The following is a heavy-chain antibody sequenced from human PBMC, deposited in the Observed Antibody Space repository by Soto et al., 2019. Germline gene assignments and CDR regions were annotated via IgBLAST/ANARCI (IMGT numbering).Heavy chain of an antibody. J-gene: IGHJ4*02. CDR3: VRGDNWNDEASDY. D-gene: IGHD1-1*01. CDR1: GFMFSNHG. Sequence: QVQLVESGGGVVQPGRSLRLSCAASGFMFSNHGMHWVRQAPGKGLEWVAVIWSDGNNRYYADSVKGRFTISRDNSKNTVYLQMNSLRAEDTAVYYCVRGDNWNDEASDYWGQGPLATVSS. V-gene: IGHV3-33*01. CDR2: IWSDGNNR.